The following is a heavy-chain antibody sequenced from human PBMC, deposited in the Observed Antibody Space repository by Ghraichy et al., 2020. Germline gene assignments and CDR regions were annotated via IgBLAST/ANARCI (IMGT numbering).Heavy chain of an antibody. CDR2: TYYRSKWYN. CDR1: GDSVSSNSAA. CDR3: ARDPIVVVPAARGGMDV. Sequence: SQTLSLTCAISGDSVSSNSAAWNWIRQSPSRGLEWLGRTYYRSKWYNDYAVSVKSRITINPDTSKNQFSLQLNSVTPEDTAVYYCARDPIVVVPAARGGMDVWGQGTTVTVSS. D-gene: IGHD2-2*01. V-gene: IGHV6-1*01. J-gene: IGHJ6*02.